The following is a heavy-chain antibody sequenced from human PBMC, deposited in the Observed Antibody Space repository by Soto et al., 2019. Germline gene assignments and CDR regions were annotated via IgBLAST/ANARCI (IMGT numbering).Heavy chain of an antibody. V-gene: IGHV4-38-2*01. Sequence: SETLSLTCGVSGYSISSGYYWGWIRQPPGKGLEWIASVRHGGNTYYNPSLKSRATILVDTSKSQFSLDLESVTAADTAVYYCAIVGLQVSRPIGDFDYWGQGTLVTVSS. CDR3: AIVGLQVSRPIGDFDY. CDR1: GYSISSGYY. CDR2: VRHGGNT. D-gene: IGHD1-26*01. J-gene: IGHJ4*02.